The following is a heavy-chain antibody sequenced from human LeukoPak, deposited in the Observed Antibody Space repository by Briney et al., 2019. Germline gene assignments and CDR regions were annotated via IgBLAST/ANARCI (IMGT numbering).Heavy chain of an antibody. D-gene: IGHD5/OR15-5a*01. CDR2: ISSSGSTI. CDR3: AVDLRFDP. J-gene: IGHJ5*02. V-gene: IGHV3-48*03. CDR1: GFTFSNDE. Sequence: QPGRSLRLSCAASGFTFSNDEMNWVRQAPGKGLEWVSYISSSGSTIYYADSVKGRSTISRDNAKNSLYLQMNSLRAEDTAVYYCAVDLRFDPWGQGTLVTVSS.